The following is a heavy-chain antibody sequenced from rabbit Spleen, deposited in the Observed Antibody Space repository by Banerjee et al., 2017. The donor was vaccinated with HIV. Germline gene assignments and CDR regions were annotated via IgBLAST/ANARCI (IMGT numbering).Heavy chain of an antibody. Sequence: QEQVGGSGGGLVQPEGSLTLTCTASGFTLRSSGWICWGRQDPGKGLEWIACIGAGGWSGITYYAGWAKGRFTISRTSSTTVTLRMTSLTAADRAAYFCARDLVGVIGWNFYLWGQGTLVTVS. D-gene: IGHD1-1*01. J-gene: IGHJ3*01. CDR2: IGAGGWSGIT. V-gene: IGHV1S45*01. CDR1: GFTLRSSGW. CDR3: ARDLVGVIGWNFYL.